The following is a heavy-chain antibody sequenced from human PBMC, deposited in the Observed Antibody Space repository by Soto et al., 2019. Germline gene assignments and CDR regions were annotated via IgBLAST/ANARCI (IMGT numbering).Heavy chain of an antibody. D-gene: IGHD6-19*01. CDR1: GFAVSSKY. CDR3: VQTTGWPGFDF. J-gene: IGHJ4*02. V-gene: IGHV3-53*01. Sequence: EVQLVESGGGVIQPGGSLRLSCAASGFAVSSKYMTWVRQAPGKGLEWVSVIYGGGTTYYADSVKGRFTISRDTSKNKLYLQMNSLRAEDTAVYYCVQTTGWPGFDFWGQGTLVTVSS. CDR2: IYGGGTT.